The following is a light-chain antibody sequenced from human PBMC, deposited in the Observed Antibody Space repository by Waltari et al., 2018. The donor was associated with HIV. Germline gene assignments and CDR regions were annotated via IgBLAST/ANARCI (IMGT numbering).Light chain of an antibody. V-gene: IGLV4-69*02. CDR3: QTWGTGIRV. CDR2: LNNDGSH. Sequence: QLVLTQSPSASASLAASVKLTCTLSSRHSSTALACLQQQPEKGPRLLMKLNNDGSHNRGDGIPDRFSGSSSGAERYLIISSLQSEDEADYYCQTWGTGIRVFGGGTKLTVL. J-gene: IGLJ3*02. CDR1: SRHSSTA.